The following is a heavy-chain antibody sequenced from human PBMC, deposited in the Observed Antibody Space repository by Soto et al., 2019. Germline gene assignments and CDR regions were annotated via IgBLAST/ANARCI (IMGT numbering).Heavy chain of an antibody. J-gene: IGHJ4*02. V-gene: IGHV1-69*01. CDR2: IIPIFGTA. CDR1: GGTFSSYA. D-gene: IGHD3-10*01. CDR3: ARSARSNYYGSGSYPDY. Sequence: QVQLVQSGAEVKKPGSSVKVSCKASGGTFSSYAISWVRQAPGQGLEWMGGIIPIFGTANYAQKFQGRVTITADESTSTAYMEMSSLRSEDTAVYYCARSARSNYYGSGSYPDYWGQGTLVTVSS.